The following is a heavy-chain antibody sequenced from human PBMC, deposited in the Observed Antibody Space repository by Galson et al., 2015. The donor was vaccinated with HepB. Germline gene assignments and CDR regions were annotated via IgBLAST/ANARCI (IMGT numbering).Heavy chain of an antibody. CDR3: ARDQAMAGRFGNWYFGL. CDR1: GFTFSRYD. Sequence: SLRLSCAASGFTFSRYDMHWVRQVTGKGLEWVSSIGTAADTFYPGSVKGRFTISRENAKNSVYLQMNSLRPEDTAVYYCARDQAMAGRFGNWYFGLWGRGTLVTVSS. J-gene: IGHJ2*01. CDR2: IGTAADT. V-gene: IGHV3-13*01. D-gene: IGHD6-19*01.